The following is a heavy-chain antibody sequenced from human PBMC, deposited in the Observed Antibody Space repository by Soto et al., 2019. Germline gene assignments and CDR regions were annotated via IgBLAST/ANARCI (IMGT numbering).Heavy chain of an antibody. J-gene: IGHJ5*02. V-gene: IGHV4-31*03. D-gene: IGHD2-2*01. Sequence: QVQLQESGPGLVKPSQTLSLTCTVAGDAIYIGGYSWTLIRQHPAKGMEWMGYTYHPGKTYYNTSLESRVTMSVDTSKNKFSLKLASVTAADTPVYYCARDGSSTANWIDPWGQGTLVTVSS. CDR1: GDAIYIGGYS. CDR3: ARDGSSTANWIDP. CDR2: TYHPGKT.